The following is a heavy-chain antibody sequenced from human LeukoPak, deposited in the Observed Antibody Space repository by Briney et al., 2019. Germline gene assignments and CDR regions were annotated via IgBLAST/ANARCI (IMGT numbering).Heavy chain of an antibody. CDR2: IWYDGSNK. CDR3: ARGRRWATVTTSGEGAEYFQH. Sequence: GGSLRLSCAASGFTFSSYGMHWVRQAPGKGLEWVAVIWYDGSNKYYADSVKGRFTISRDNAKNSLYLQMNSLRAEDTAVFYCARGRRWATVTTSGEGAEYFQHWGQGTLVTVSS. J-gene: IGHJ1*01. CDR1: GFTFSSYG. D-gene: IGHD4-17*01. V-gene: IGHV3-33*01.